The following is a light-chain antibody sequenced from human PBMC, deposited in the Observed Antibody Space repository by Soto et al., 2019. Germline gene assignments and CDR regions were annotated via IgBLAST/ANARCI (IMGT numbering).Light chain of an antibody. V-gene: IGKV1-39*01. CDR2: AAS. CDR1: QNILID. CDR3: QQSYSVPHT. Sequence: DIQMTQCPSSLSASVGDRVTITCLASQNILIDLSWYQHKRGQAPELLIYAASSLQSGVPSRFSGTGSGTYSALAISSMQPEDFTNFYCQQSYSVPHTFGQGTKLEI. J-gene: IGKJ2*01.